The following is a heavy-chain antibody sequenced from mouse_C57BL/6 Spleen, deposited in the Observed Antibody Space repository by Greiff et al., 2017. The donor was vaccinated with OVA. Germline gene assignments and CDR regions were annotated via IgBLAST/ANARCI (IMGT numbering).Heavy chain of an antibody. J-gene: IGHJ4*01. CDR1: GYTFTSYW. CDR2: IDPSDSET. CDR3: ASYRYYAMDY. V-gene: IGHV1-52*01. Sequence: QVQLQQPGAELVRPGSSVKLSCKASGYTFTSYWMHWVKQRPIQGLEWIGNIDPSDSETHYNQKFKDKATLTVDKSSSTAYMQLSSLTSEDSAVYYCASYRYYAMDYWGQGTSVTVSS. D-gene: IGHD5-1*01.